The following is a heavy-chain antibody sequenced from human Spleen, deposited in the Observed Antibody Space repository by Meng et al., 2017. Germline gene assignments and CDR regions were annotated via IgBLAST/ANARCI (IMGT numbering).Heavy chain of an antibody. CDR2: INHSGSP. Sequence: QVQLQQCGAGLWQPSETLSLTCAVYGGSFSGYYGSWNRQPPGKGLEWIGEINHSGSPNYNPSLKSRVTISVDTSKNQFSLKLSSVTAADTAVYYCARFSGSGWYVWGQGTLVTVSS. D-gene: IGHD6-19*01. CDR1: GGSFSGYY. CDR3: ARFSGSGWYV. J-gene: IGHJ4*02. V-gene: IGHV4-34*01.